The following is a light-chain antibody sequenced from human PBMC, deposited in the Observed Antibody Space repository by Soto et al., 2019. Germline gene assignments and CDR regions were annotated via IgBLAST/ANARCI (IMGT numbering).Light chain of an antibody. CDR2: EVS. CDR1: SSDVGGYNH. J-gene: IGLJ2*01. Sequence: QSALTQPASVSGSPGQSITISCTGTSSDVGGYNHVSWYQQHPGKAPKLMIYEVSNRPSGVSNRFSGFKSGNTASLIISGLQAEDEADYYCSSYTSSYTVVFGGGTKVTVL. V-gene: IGLV2-14*01. CDR3: SSYTSSYTVV.